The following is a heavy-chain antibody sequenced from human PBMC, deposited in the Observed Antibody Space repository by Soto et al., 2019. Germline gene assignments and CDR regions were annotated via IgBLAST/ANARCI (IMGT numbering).Heavy chain of an antibody. CDR2: INPRVTI. CDR1: NGSISGHY. D-gene: IGHD2-15*01. CDR3: ARMHPDIIIFDS. J-gene: IGHJ4*02. Sequence: QVQLRESGPGLVKPSETLSLTCTVSNGSISGHYWSWIRQPPGKRLEWVGYINPRVTINYNPSLESRVTISVDMSQNQFSLSLTPVTAADTAVYYCARMHPDIIIFDSWGRGTLVTVSS. V-gene: IGHV4-59*11.